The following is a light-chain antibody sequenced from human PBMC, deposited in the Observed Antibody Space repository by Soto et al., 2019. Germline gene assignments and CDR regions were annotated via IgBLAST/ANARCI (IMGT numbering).Light chain of an antibody. CDR1: QSVSSY. J-gene: IGKJ2*01. Sequence: EIVLTQSPATLSLSPGERATLSCRASQSVSSYLAWYQQKPGQAPRLLIYDASNRATGIPARFSGSGSGTDFTLTIGSLAPEDFAVYCWQHRSNWPLMYTFGQGTKLETK. CDR3: QHRSNWPLMYT. V-gene: IGKV3-11*01. CDR2: DAS.